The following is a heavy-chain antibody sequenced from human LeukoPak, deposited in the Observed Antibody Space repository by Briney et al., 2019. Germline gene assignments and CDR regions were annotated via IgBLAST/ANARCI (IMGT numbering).Heavy chain of an antibody. J-gene: IGHJ3*02. D-gene: IGHD2-15*01. Sequence: SESLSLTCTVSGVSISNYSWNYFRQSPGKGLEWIGYHSYSGGANYNPSLESRVTISLDTSKNRFSLSLSSVTAADTAVYYCARGLIRGGCDIWGHGTMVTVSS. CDR2: HSYSGGA. V-gene: IGHV4-59*01. CDR3: ARGLIRGGCDI. CDR1: GVSISNYS.